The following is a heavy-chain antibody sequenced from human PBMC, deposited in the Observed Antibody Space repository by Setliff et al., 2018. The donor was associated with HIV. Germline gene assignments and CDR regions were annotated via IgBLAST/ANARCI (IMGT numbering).Heavy chain of an antibody. D-gene: IGHD3-3*01. Sequence: NPSETLSLTCTVSGASIGRRSDCWGWIRQPPGKGLEWIGSFYYSWNTYYNPSLKSRVTISLDTSNNDFSLTLTSVTAADTALYFCATYLSDNYLDGAFDIWGRGTMVTVSS. V-gene: IGHV4-39*02. CDR2: FYYSWNT. J-gene: IGHJ3*02. CDR3: ATYLSDNYLDGAFDI. CDR1: GASIGRRSDC.